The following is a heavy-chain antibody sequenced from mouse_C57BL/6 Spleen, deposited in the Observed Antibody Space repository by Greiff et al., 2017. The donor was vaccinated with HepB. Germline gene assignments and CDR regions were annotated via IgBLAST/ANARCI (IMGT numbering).Heavy chain of an antibody. CDR3: ARKNYDYHVYFDY. CDR2: IHPNSGST. D-gene: IGHD2-4*01. J-gene: IGHJ2*01. CDR1: GYTFTSYW. V-gene: IGHV1-64*01. Sequence: QVQLQQPGAELVKPGASVKLSCKASGYTFTSYWMHWVKQRPGQGLEWIGMIHPNSGSTNYNEKFKSKATLTVDKSSSTAYMQLSSLTSEDSAVYYCARKNYDYHVYFDYWGQGTTLTVSS.